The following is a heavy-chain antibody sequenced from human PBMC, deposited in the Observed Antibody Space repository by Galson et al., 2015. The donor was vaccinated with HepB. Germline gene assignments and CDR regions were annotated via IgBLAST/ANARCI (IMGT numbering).Heavy chain of an antibody. D-gene: IGHD1-26*01. V-gene: IGHV1-46*03. CDR3: ARDSGGSYLDY. J-gene: IGHJ4*02. CDR1: GSTFTSYY. CDR2: INPSGGST. Sequence: QSGAEVTKPGESLKTSCKASGSTFTSYYMHWVRQAPGQGLEWMGIINPSGGSTSYAQKFQGRVTMTRDTSTSTVYMELSSLRSEDTAVYYCARDSGGSYLDYWGQGTLVTVSS.